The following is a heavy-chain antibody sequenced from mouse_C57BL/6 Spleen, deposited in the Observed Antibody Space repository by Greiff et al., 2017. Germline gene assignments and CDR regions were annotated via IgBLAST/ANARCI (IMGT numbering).Heavy chain of an antibody. D-gene: IGHD1-1*01. V-gene: IGHV1-80*01. CDR2: IYPGDGDT. CDR3: ARYGTTVVAPYWYFDV. CDR1: GYAFSSYW. Sequence: VQLQQSGAELVKPGASVKISCKASGYAFSSYWMNWVKQRPGKGLEWIGQIYPGDGDTNYNGKFKGKATLTADKSSSTAYMQLSSLTSEDAAVYFCARYGTTVVAPYWYFDVWGTGTTVTVSS. J-gene: IGHJ1*03.